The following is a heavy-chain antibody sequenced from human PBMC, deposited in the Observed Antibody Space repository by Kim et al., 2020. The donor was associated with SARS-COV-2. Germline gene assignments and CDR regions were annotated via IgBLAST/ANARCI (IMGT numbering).Heavy chain of an antibody. J-gene: IGHJ4*02. V-gene: IGHV3-30*02. Sequence: DSVKGRFTISRDNSNNTLYLQINSLRAEDTAVYYCAKARSQWLVVGGLDYWGQGTLVTVSS. CDR3: AKARSQWLVVGGLDY. D-gene: IGHD6-19*01.